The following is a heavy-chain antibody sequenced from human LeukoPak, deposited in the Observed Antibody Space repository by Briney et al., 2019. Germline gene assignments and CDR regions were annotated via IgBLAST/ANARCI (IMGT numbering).Heavy chain of an antibody. D-gene: IGHD6-13*01. V-gene: IGHV3-21*01. CDR1: GFTFSSYS. CDR3: TRGLAAVYYYYYYMDV. J-gene: IGHJ6*03. CDR2: ISSSSSYI. Sequence: PGGSLRLSCAVSGFTFSSYSMNWVRQAPGKGLEWVSSISSSSSYIYYADSVKGRFTISRDNAKNTLYLQMNSLRAEDTAVYYCTRGLAAVYYYYYYMDVWGKGTTVTVSS.